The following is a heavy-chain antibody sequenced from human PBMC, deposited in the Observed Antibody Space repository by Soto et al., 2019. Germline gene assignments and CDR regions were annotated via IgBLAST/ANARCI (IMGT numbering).Heavy chain of an antibody. Sequence: PSETLSLTCTVSGGSISSGGYYWSWIRQHPGKGLEWIGYIYYSGSTNYNPSLKSRVTISVDTSKNQFSLKLSSVTAADTAVYYCARGSSSSWYFDAGFDPWGQGTLVTVSS. D-gene: IGHD6-13*01. CDR3: ARGSSSSWYFDAGFDP. V-gene: IGHV4-61*08. CDR2: IYYSGST. J-gene: IGHJ5*02. CDR1: GGSISSGGYY.